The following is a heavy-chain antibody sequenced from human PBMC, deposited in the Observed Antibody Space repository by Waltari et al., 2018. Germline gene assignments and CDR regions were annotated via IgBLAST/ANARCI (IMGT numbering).Heavy chain of an antibody. CDR2: IYTSGST. Sequence: QVQLQESGPGLVKPSQTLSLTCTVSGGSISSGSYYWSWIRQPAGKGLEWIGRIYTSGSTNYNPTLKSRVTISVDTSKNQFSLKLSSVTAADTAVYYCAVMTTVIGGYYYYGMDVWGQGTTVTVSS. CDR1: GGSISSGSYY. V-gene: IGHV4-61*02. D-gene: IGHD4-4*01. CDR3: AVMTTVIGGYYYYGMDV. J-gene: IGHJ6*02.